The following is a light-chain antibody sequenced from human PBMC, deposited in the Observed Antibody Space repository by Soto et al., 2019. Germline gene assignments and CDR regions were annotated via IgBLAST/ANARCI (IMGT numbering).Light chain of an antibody. Sequence: QYALTQPASVSGSPGQSITISCTGTSDDIGANNYVSWYQHHPGKAPKILIYEAANRPSGISHRFSGSKSGNTACLTISGLQAEDEADYFCTSYTSASTLVFGGGTKLTVL. J-gene: IGLJ2*01. CDR3: TSYTSASTLV. CDR2: EAA. V-gene: IGLV2-14*01. CDR1: SDDIGANNY.